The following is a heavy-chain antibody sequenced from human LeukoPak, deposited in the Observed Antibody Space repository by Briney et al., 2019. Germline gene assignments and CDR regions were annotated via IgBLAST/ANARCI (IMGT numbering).Heavy chain of an antibody. V-gene: IGHV4-39*01. CDR1: GASISSSNYF. D-gene: IGHD1-26*01. CDR3: ARPRSGSIKSAFDI. CDR2: IYYSGTT. Sequence: SETLSLTCTVSGASISSSNYFWGWIRQTPGKGLEWIGSIYYSGTTYYNPSLQSRVTISVDTSKNQFSLKMISVTAADTAVYYCARPRSGSIKSAFDIWGQGTMVTVSS. J-gene: IGHJ3*02.